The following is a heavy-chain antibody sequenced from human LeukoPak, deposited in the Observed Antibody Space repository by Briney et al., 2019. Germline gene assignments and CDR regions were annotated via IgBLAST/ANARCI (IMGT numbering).Heavy chain of an antibody. J-gene: IGHJ3*02. D-gene: IGHD3-22*01. CDR3: ARGTDYYDSSGYIDAFDI. CDR1: GFILSNYR. CDR2: ISSSGNSR. Sequence: GGSLRLSCAASGFILSNYRMNWVRQAPGKGLEWVSYISSSGNSREYADSVKGRFTISRDNARDSLHLQMNSLRAEDTAVYYCARGTDYYDSSGYIDAFDIWGQGTMVTVSS. V-gene: IGHV3-48*04.